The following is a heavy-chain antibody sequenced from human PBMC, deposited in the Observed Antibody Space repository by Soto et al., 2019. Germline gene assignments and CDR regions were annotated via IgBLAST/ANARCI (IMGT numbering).Heavy chain of an antibody. CDR1: GDSVTSGSYY. CDR2: ISYTGRT. Sequence: SETLSLTCIVSGDSVTSGSYYWTWLRQPPGKGLEWIGYISYTGRTKYNPSLQSRVTISVDASKNDFSLNLSSVTAADTAVYFCAREWGLLPYYVMNVWGHGTAVTVSS. CDR3: AREWGLLPYYVMNV. V-gene: IGHV4-61*03. D-gene: IGHD7-27*01. J-gene: IGHJ6*02.